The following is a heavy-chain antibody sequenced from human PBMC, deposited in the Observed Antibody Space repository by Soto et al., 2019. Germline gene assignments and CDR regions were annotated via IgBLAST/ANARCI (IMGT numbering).Heavy chain of an antibody. D-gene: IGHD6-6*01. V-gene: IGHV3-30*18. CDR3: AKDQYSSSSYYFGMDV. CDR2: ISYDGSNK. J-gene: IGHJ6*02. CDR1: GFTFSRYC. Sequence: GGSLRLSCAASGFTFSRYCMHWVGQAPGKGLEWVAFISYDGSNKYYADSVKGRLTISRDNSKNTLYLQMNSLRTEDTAVYYSAKDQYSSSSYYFGMDVWRQGTTVTVSS.